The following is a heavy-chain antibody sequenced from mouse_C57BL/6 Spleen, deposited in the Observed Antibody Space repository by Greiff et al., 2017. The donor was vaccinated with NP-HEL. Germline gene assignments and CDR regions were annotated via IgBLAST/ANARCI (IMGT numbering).Heavy chain of an antibody. CDR2: IYPGDGAT. CDR1: GYAFSSYW. D-gene: IGHD1-1*01. Sequence: VQLQQSGAELVKPGASVKISCKASGYAFSSYWMNWVKQRPGKGLEWIGQIYPGDGATNYNGKFKGKATLTADKSSSAAYMQLSSLTSEDSAVYFCARLDGSSLFDYWGQGTTLTVSS. V-gene: IGHV1-80*01. J-gene: IGHJ2*01. CDR3: ARLDGSSLFDY.